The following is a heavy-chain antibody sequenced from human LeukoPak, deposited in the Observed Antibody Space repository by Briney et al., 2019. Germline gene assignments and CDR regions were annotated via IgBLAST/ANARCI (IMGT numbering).Heavy chain of an antibody. Sequence: GGSLRLSCAASGFTVSSNYMSWVRQAPGKGLEWVSVIYSGGSTYYADSVKGRFTISRDNSKNTLYLQMNSLRAEDTAVYYCAGRRVGFGEHTYYYYYYMDVWGKGTTVTISS. CDR3: AGRRVGFGEHTYYYYYYMDV. CDR1: GFTVSSNY. CDR2: IYSGGST. J-gene: IGHJ6*03. V-gene: IGHV3-53*01. D-gene: IGHD3-10*01.